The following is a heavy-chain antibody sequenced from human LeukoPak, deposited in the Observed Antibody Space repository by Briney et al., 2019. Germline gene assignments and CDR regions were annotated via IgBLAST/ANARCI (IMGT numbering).Heavy chain of an antibody. J-gene: IGHJ4*02. D-gene: IGHD4-17*01. CDR2: ISWDGGST. CDR1: GFTFDDYA. V-gene: IGHV3-43*02. Sequence: GRSLRLSCAASGFTFDDYAMHWDRPAPGKGLEWVSLISWDGGSTYYADSVKGRFTIYRENSNNARYLQMNILRTEDTALYYCARVTTGVGYWGQGPLVTVSS. CDR3: ARVTTGVGY.